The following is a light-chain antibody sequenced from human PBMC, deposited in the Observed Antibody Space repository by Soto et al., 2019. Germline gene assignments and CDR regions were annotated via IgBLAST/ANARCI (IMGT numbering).Light chain of an antibody. CDR3: CSYAGSFTWM. CDR1: NSDLGGYNY. Sequence: QSALTQPRSVSGSPGQSVTISCSGTNSDLGGYNYVSWYQHHPGKAPKLMSYDVTLRPSGVPDRFSGSKSGNTASLTISGLQAEDEADYYCCSYAGSFTWMFGGGTKLTVL. J-gene: IGLJ3*02. V-gene: IGLV2-11*01. CDR2: DVT.